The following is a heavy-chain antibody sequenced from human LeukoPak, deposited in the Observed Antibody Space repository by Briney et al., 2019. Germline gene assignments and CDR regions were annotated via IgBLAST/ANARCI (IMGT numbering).Heavy chain of an antibody. D-gene: IGHD4-23*01. V-gene: IGHV4-31*03. CDR3: GRSFRAFCTVVTGCDAFDI. CDR1: GGSIVSDGYY. J-gene: IGHJ3*02. Sequence: SETLSLTCSVSGGSIVSDGYYWTWIRQHPEKGLEWIGYIYYSGITYYNPSLKSRLSISVDSSKNQFSLRLSSVTAADTALYYCGRSFRAFCTVVTGCDAFDIWGQGTVVTVSS. CDR2: IYYSGIT.